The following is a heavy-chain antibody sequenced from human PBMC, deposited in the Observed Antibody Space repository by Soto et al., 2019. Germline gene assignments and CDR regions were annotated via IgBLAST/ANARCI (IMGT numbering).Heavy chain of an antibody. Sequence: QVQLVQSGAEVQKPGASVKVSCEASGYTFTSYSIHWVRQAPGQRLEWMGWINAGNGNTKYSQKFQGRVTITRDTSASTAYMELSSLRSEVTAVYYCAREHDFWSNYCFDYWGQGTLVIVSS. D-gene: IGHD3-3*01. J-gene: IGHJ4*02. CDR3: AREHDFWSNYCFDY. CDR1: GYTFTSYS. V-gene: IGHV1-3*01. CDR2: INAGNGNT.